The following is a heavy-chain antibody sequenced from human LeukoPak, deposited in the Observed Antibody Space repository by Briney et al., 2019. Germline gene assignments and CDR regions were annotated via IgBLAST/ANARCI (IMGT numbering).Heavy chain of an antibody. CDR1: GFTFASYG. J-gene: IGHJ4*02. V-gene: IGHV3-23*01. Sequence: PGGSLRLSCAASGFTFASYGMSWVRQAPGKGLEWVSFITTNGGRTSYADSVEGRFTISRDNPRNTLYMQMNSLRDEDTAVYYCAKWVGNKGFDSWGQGALVTVSS. CDR2: ITTNGGRT. CDR3: AKWVGNKGFDS. D-gene: IGHD1-26*01.